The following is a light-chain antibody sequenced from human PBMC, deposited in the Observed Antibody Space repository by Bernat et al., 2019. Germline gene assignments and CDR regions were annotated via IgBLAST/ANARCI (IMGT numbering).Light chain of an antibody. CDR2: KAS. V-gene: IGKV1-5*03. J-gene: IGKJ1*01. CDR3: HQYDSYSRT. Sequence: DIQMTQSPSTLSVSVGDTVTITCRASQTISTWLAWYQQKPGKAPNLLIYKASSLESGVPSRFSGSGSGTEFTLTISSLQPDDSATYYCHQYDSYSRTFGQGTKVEIK. CDR1: QTISTW.